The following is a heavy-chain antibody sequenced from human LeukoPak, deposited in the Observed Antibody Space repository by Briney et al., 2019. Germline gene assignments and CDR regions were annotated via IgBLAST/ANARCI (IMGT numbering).Heavy chain of an antibody. D-gene: IGHD6-13*01. J-gene: IGHJ5*02. CDR1: GLSFSSYN. Sequence: GGSLRLSCTASGLSFSSYNMNWVRQAPGKGPEWVAYITANNNTKYYADSVKGRFTISRDNAKKSLFLQMNSLRAEDTAVYYCAAASAFSSSWRSWGQGTVVTVSS. CDR3: AAASAFSSSWRS. CDR2: ITANNNTK. V-gene: IGHV3-48*01.